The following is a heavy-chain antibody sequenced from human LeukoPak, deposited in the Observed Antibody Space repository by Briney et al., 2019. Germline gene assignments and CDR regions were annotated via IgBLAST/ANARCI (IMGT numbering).Heavy chain of an antibody. J-gene: IGHJ6*02. CDR3: AKDLSPGSYYYYGMDV. Sequence: TGGSLRLSCAASGFTFSSYAMSWVRQAPGKGLEWVSAISGSGGSTYYADSVKGRFTISRDNSKNTLYLQMNSLRAEDTAVYYCAKDLSPGSYYYYGMDVWGQGTTVTVSS. CDR2: ISGSGGST. CDR1: GFTFSSYA. D-gene: IGHD2/OR15-2a*01. V-gene: IGHV3-23*01.